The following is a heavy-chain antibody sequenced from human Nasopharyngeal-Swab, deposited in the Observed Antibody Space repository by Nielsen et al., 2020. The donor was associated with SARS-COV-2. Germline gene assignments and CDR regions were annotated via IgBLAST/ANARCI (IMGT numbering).Heavy chain of an antibody. CDR3: ARDSYGSGSDYYYYGMDV. Sequence: GESLKISCAASGFTFSSYWMSWVRQAPGKGLEWVANIKQDGSEKYYVDSVKGRFTISRDNAKNSLYLQMNSLRAEGTAVYYCARDSYGSGSDYYYYGMDVWGQGTTVTVSS. D-gene: IGHD3-10*01. J-gene: IGHJ6*02. CDR2: IKQDGSEK. V-gene: IGHV3-7*01. CDR1: GFTFSSYW.